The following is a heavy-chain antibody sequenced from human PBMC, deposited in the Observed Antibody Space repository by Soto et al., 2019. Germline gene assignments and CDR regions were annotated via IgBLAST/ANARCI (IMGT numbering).Heavy chain of an antibody. CDR1: GDSFNSNW. V-gene: IGHV5-51*01. J-gene: IGHJ6*02. D-gene: IGHD4-17*01. CDR2: IYPIDSDT. CDR3: ARRSAVTTFYFYGMDV. Sequence: GESLKISCKVSGDSFNSNWIVWVRQRPGRGLEWMGIIYPIDSDTRYSPSFQGQVTISVDRSVNSAFLQWRSLKASDTATYYCARRSAVTTFYFYGMDVWGQGTTVTVSS.